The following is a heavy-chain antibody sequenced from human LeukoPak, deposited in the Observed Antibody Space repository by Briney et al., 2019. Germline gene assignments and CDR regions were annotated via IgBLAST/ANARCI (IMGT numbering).Heavy chain of an antibody. CDR1: GFTFSSYS. Sequence: PGRSLRLSCAASGFTFSSYSMNWVRQALGKGLEWVSSISSGSSYIYYADSVKGRFTISRDNAKNSLYLQMNSLRAEDTAVYYCARGGDYYYGSGSYYSPYYFDYWGQGTLVTVSS. V-gene: IGHV3-21*01. CDR3: ARGGDYYYGSGSYYSPYYFDY. D-gene: IGHD3-10*01. J-gene: IGHJ4*02. CDR2: ISSGSSYI.